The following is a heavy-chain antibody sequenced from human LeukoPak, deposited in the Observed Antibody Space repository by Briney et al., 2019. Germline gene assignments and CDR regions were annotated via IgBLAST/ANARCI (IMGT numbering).Heavy chain of an antibody. D-gene: IGHD1-26*01. CDR1: GFTFSTYA. Sequence: PGRSLRLSCAASGFTFSTYAMHWVRQAPGKGLEWLAVISYDGSDKYYADSVKGRFTISRDNSKNTLYLQMSSLRAEDTAMYYCAGGGYSGKYHSEFSDSWGQGTLVTVSS. V-gene: IGHV3-30*04. J-gene: IGHJ4*02. CDR2: ISYDGSDK. CDR3: AGGGYSGKYHSEFSDS.